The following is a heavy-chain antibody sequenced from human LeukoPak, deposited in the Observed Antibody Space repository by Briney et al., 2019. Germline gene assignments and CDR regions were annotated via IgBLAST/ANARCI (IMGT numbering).Heavy chain of an antibody. V-gene: IGHV3-23*01. D-gene: IGHD2-15*01. J-gene: IGHJ6*02. Sequence: GASLRLSCAASGFTFSSYAMSWVRQAPGKGLEWVSAISGSGGSTYYADSVKGRFTISRDNSKNTLYLQMNSLRAEDTAVYYCAKMVGGYCSGGSCYYYGMDVWGQGTRSPSP. CDR1: GFTFSSYA. CDR3: AKMVGGYCSGGSCYYYGMDV. CDR2: ISGSGGST.